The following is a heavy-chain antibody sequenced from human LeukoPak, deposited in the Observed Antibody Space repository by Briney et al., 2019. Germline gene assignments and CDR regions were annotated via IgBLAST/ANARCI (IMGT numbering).Heavy chain of an antibody. J-gene: IGHJ2*01. CDR3: ARDSGGSSVFRWGPVPPKKRYLDL. CDR2: ISSSSSNI. D-gene: IGHD5/OR15-5a*01. CDR1: GFTFSSYS. V-gene: IGHV3-48*04. Sequence: GGSLRLSCAASGFTFSSYSMNWVRQAPGKGLEWVSYISSSSSNIFYADSVKGRFTISRDNAKNSLYLQMNSLRAEDTAVYYCARDSGGSSVFRWGPVPPKKRYLDLWGRGTRIVVTS.